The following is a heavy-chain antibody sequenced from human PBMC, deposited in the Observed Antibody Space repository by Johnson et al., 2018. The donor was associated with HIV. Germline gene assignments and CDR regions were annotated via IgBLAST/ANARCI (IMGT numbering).Heavy chain of an antibody. D-gene: IGHD1/OR15-1a*01. Sequence: VQLVESGGGLVKPGGSLRLSCAASGFTFDDYDMHWVRQAPGKGLEWVSGISWNSGSIGYADSVKGRFTISRDNAKNSLYLQMNSLRAEDTALHYCARGGLGFQNIHDPVDIWGQGTMVTGSS. CDR3: ARGGLGFQNIHDPVDI. CDR2: ISWNSGSI. CDR1: GFTFDDYD. V-gene: IGHV3-9*01. J-gene: IGHJ3*02.